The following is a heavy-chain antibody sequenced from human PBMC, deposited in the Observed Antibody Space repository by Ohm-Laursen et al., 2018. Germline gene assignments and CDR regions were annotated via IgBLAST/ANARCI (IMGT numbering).Heavy chain of an antibody. D-gene: IGHD1-14*01. CDR1: GLTLKSYS. Sequence: GSLRLSCAASGLTLKSYSMNWVRQAPGKGLEWVSSISFSGSRIYYADSVKGRFTISRDNAKNSLYLQMNSLRPEDTALYYCARGTSGMDVWGQGTTVTVSS. V-gene: IGHV3-21*04. J-gene: IGHJ6*02. CDR2: ISFSGSRI. CDR3: ARGTSGMDV.